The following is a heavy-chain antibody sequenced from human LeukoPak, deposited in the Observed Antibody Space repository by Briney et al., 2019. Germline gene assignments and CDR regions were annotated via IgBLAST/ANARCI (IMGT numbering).Heavy chain of an antibody. CDR2: INPNNGNL. Sequence: ASVKVSCKASGYTFTSYYMHWVRQAPGQGLEWMGWINPNNGNLGYAQKFQGRVTMTRDMSTSTVYMELSSLRSEDTAVYYCARVAAEVVGVPGAIGFGWLRRDYYYMDVWGKGTTVTVSS. V-gene: IGHV1-46*01. CDR1: GYTFTSYY. J-gene: IGHJ6*03. D-gene: IGHD2-2*02. CDR3: ARVAAEVVGVPGAIGFGWLRRDYYYMDV.